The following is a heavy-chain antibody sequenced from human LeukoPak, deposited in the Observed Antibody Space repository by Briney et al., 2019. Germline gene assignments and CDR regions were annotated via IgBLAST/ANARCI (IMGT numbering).Heavy chain of an antibody. D-gene: IGHD1-26*01. Sequence: GGSLRLSCAAAGFTFSSYAMNWVRQAPGKGLEWVSTICGTGGSTYYADSVKGHFTISRDNSKNTLYLQMNSLRAEDTAVYYCARARSGSYYYQGNWFDPWGQGTLVTVSS. J-gene: IGHJ5*02. CDR1: GFTFSSYA. CDR2: ICGTGGST. CDR3: ARARSGSYYYQGNWFDP. V-gene: IGHV3-23*01.